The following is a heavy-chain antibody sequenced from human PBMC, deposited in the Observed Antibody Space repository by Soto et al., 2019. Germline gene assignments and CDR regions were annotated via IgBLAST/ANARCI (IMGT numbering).Heavy chain of an antibody. J-gene: IGHJ4*02. D-gene: IGHD1-26*01. Sequence: ASVKVSCKASGGTFSSYAISWVRQAPGQGLEWMGVINPSGGTTSYAQKFQGRVTMTRDTSTSTVYMELSSLRSEDTAVYYCARVLSWELPFDYWGQGTLVTVSS. CDR3: ARVLSWELPFDY. CDR2: INPSGGTT. CDR1: GGTFSSYA. V-gene: IGHV1-46*01.